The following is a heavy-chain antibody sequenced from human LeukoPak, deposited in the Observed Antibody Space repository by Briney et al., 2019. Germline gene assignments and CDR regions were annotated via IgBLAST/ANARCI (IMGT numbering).Heavy chain of an antibody. Sequence: GGSLRLTCAASGFTFSNHGMNWVRQAPGKGLEWVSGISPSGDITYYADSVKGRFTISRDNSKNTLYLEVISLTAEDTAVYYCAKDDAWLRFGEWSQGTLVTVSS. CDR1: GFTFSNHG. CDR3: AKDDAWLRFGE. J-gene: IGHJ4*02. D-gene: IGHD3-10*01. V-gene: IGHV3-23*01. CDR2: ISPSGDIT.